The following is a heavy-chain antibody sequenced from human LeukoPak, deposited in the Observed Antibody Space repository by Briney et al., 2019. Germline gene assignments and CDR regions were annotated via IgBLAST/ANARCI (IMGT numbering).Heavy chain of an antibody. CDR1: GGSIGSYH. J-gene: IGHJ4*02. V-gene: IGHV4-59*01. CDR3: VASYGGYVLDY. D-gene: IGHD5-12*01. CDR2: VFNNGGT. Sequence: PSETLSLTCSVSGGSIGSYHWNWIRQPSGKGLEWIGIVFNNGGTKHNLSLKSRVAISVDTSKNQFALKLSSVTAADTAVYYCVASYGGYVLDYWGQGALVIVSS.